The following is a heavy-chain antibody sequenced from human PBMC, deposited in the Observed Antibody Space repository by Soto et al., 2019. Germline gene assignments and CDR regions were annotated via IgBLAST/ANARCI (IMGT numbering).Heavy chain of an antibody. J-gene: IGHJ6*02. CDR2: ISHSGRT. CDR1: GGSISSGGYS. Sequence: QMQLQESGSGLVKPSQTLSLTCAVSGGSISSGGYSWSWIRQPPGKGLEWIGYISHSGRTYSNPSLKSRVTISVDRSTNQFSLRLSSVTAADTAVYYCAREEYYYYTMDVWGQGTTVTVSS. CDR3: AREEYYYYTMDV. V-gene: IGHV4-30-2*01.